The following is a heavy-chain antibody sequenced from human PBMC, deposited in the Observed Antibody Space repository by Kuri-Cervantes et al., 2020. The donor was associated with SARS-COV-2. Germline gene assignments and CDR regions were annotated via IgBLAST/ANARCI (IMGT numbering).Heavy chain of an antibody. CDR3: AAGGRYFDWLTLFY. J-gene: IGHJ4*02. V-gene: IGHV1-18*01. CDR2: ISAYNGNT. Sequence: ASVKVSCKASGYTFTSYGISWVRQAPGQGLEWMGWISAYNGNTNYAQKLQGRVTMTTDTSTSTAYMELRSLRSEDTAVYYCAAGGRYFDWLTLFYWGQGTLVTVSS. CDR1: GYTFTSYG. D-gene: IGHD3-9*01.